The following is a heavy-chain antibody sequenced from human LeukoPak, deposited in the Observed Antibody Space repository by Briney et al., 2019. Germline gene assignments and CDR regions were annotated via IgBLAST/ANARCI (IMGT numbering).Heavy chain of an antibody. J-gene: IGHJ4*02. V-gene: IGHV4-34*01. CDR2: INHSGST. Sequence: KPSETLSLTCAVYGGSFSGYYWSWIRQPPGKGLEWIGEINHSGSTNYNPSLKSRVTISVDTSKNQFSLKLSSVTAADTAVYYCARGGFGVSGSNYYFDYWGQGTLVTVSS. D-gene: IGHD3-22*01. CDR1: GGSFSGYY. CDR3: ARGGFGVSGSNYYFDY.